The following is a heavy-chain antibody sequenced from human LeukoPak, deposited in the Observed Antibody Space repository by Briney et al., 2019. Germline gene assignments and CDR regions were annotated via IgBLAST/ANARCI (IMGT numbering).Heavy chain of an antibody. CDR3: ATVAAAATN. V-gene: IGHV4-59*01. CDR2: IFYSGST. J-gene: IGHJ4*02. Sequence: SETLSFTCTVSGGSISSYYWSWIRQPPGKGLEWIGYIFYSGSTNYNPSLKSRVTISVDTSKNQFSLKLSSVTAADTAVYYCATVAAAATNWGQGTLVTVSS. D-gene: IGHD6-13*01. CDR1: GGSISSYY.